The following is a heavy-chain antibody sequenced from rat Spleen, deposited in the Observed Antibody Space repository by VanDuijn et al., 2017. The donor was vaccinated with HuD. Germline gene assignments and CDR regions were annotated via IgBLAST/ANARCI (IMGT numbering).Heavy chain of an antibody. CDR2: ISPSGNAT. J-gene: IGHJ2*01. CDR1: GFTFINYD. Sequence: EVQLVESGGGLVQPGRSLKLSCAASGFTFINYDMAWVRQAPTKGLEWVASISPSGNATFYRDSVKGRFTVSGDNAKSTLYLQMDSLRSEDTATYYCSRRGTDYFDYWGQGVMVTVSS. CDR3: SRRGTDYFDY. V-gene: IGHV5-25*01.